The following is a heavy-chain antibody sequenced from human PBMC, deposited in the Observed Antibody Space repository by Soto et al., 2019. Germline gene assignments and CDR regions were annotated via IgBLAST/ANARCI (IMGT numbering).Heavy chain of an antibody. J-gene: IGHJ6*02. CDR2: IAVGYYT. Sequence: EVQLVESGGGLVQPGGSLRLSCAASGFTFSSYDMHWVRQDVGKGLEWVSAIAVGYYTYYGGSVKGRFTISRDNVRNSLYLQMNSLNVEDTAVYYCVREVEGPHYYGLDVWGQGTTVTVSS. D-gene: IGHD2-2*01. CDR3: VREVEGPHYYGLDV. V-gene: IGHV3-13*01. CDR1: GFTFSSYD.